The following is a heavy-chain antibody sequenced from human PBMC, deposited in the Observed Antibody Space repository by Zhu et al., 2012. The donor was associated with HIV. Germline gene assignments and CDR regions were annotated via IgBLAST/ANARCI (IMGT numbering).Heavy chain of an antibody. CDR2: IYYSGST. J-gene: IGHJ4*02. CDR3: ARRRVQMGPADVDY. CDR1: GGSISSSSYY. D-gene: IGHD1-26*01. Sequence: QVQLQESGPGLVKPSETLSLTCTVSGGSISSSSYYWGWIRQPPGKGLEWIGSIYYSGSTYYNPSLKSRVTISVDTSKNQFSLKLSSVAAADTAVYYCARRRVQMGPADVDYWGQGTLVTVSS. V-gene: IGHV4-39*07.